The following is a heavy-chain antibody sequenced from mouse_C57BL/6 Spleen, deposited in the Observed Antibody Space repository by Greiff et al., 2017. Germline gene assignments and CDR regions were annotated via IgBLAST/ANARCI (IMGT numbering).Heavy chain of an antibody. CDR3: AREGESYGEGYFDV. D-gene: IGHD1-2*01. J-gene: IGHJ1*03. Sequence: EVKLQESGPGLVKPSQSLSLTCSVTGYSITSGYYWNWIRQFPGNKLEWMGYISYDGSNNYNPSLKNRISITRDTSKNQFFLKLNSVTTEDTATYYCAREGESYGEGYFDVWGTGTTVTVSS. CDR2: ISYDGSN. CDR1: GYSITSGYY. V-gene: IGHV3-6*01.